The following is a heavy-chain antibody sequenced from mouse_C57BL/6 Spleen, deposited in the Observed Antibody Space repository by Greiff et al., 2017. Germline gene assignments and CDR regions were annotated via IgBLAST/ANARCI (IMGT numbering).Heavy chain of an antibody. J-gene: IGHJ1*03. Sequence: QVQLQQSGAELVKPGASVKMSCTASGYTFTSSWITWVKQRPGQGLEWIGEIYPGSGSTNYNEKFKSKDTLTVDTSSSTAYMQLSSLTSEDSAVYYCARYYYGSGPYWYFDVWGTGTTVTVSS. CDR3: ARYYYGSGPYWYFDV. CDR1: GYTFTSSW. D-gene: IGHD1-1*01. V-gene: IGHV1-55*01. CDR2: IYPGSGST.